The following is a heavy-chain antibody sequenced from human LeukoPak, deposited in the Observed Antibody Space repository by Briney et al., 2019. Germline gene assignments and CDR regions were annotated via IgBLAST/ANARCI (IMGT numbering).Heavy chain of an antibody. V-gene: IGHV4-59*11. D-gene: IGHD2-2*01. J-gene: IGHJ5*02. Sequence: SGTLSLTCTVSGASISSLHWSWVRQPPGKGLEWIGYIDGSGSPNYNPSLKSRVTMSVDTSKNQFSLKLSSVTAADTAVYYCARGHCSSTSCYSVGWFDPWGQGTLVTVSS. CDR1: GASISSLH. CDR2: IDGSGSP. CDR3: ARGHCSSTSCYSVGWFDP.